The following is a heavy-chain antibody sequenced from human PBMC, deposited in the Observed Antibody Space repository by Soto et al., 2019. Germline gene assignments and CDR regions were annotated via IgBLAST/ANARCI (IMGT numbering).Heavy chain of an antibody. J-gene: IGHJ4*02. CDR3: ASSGSYWGIDY. D-gene: IGHD1-26*01. CDR2: INAGNGNT. V-gene: IGHV1-3*05. CDR1: EYTFTSYA. Sequence: QVQLVQSGAEEKKPGASVKVSCKASEYTFTSYAMHWVRQAPGQRLEWMGWINAGNGNTKYSQKFQGRVTITRDTSASTAYMELSGLRSEDTAVYYCASSGSYWGIDYWGQGTLVTVSS.